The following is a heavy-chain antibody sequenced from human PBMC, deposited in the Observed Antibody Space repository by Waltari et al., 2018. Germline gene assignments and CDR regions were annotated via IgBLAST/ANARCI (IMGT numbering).Heavy chain of an antibody. J-gene: IGHJ6*02. D-gene: IGHD6-13*01. V-gene: IGHV3-21*02. Sequence: EVQLVESGGGLVKPGGSLRLPCAASGFSFNTDTMNWVRQAPGKGLEWVSSIISTSSDIYYADSVKGRFTISRDNAKSSLYLQLNSLRAEDTAVYYCAGGYSSYYGMDVWGQGTTVTVSS. CDR3: AGGYSSYYGMDV. CDR1: GFSFNTDT. CDR2: IISTSSDI.